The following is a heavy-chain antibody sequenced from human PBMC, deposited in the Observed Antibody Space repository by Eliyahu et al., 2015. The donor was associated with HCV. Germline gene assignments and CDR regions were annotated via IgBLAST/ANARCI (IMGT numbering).Heavy chain of an antibody. CDR3: ARGPGYSNSYFPFY. D-gene: IGHD6-13*01. J-gene: IGHJ4*02. V-gene: IGHV1-2*02. CDR1: XXTFTGHY. Sequence: QVQLVQSGADVKKPGASVKXSCEASXXTFTGHYIHXXRQAPXQGLEWMGWINPNSGGTKYAQKFQDRITMTRDTSISTVYMELSRLMSDDTAVYYCARGPGYSNSYFPFYWGQGTLVTVSS. CDR2: INPNSGGT.